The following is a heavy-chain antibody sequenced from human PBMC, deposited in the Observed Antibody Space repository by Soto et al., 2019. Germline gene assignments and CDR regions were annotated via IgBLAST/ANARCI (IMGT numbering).Heavy chain of an antibody. CDR3: ARAPMVRGVYYYYGMDV. CDR1: GGSISSGGYS. D-gene: IGHD3-10*01. CDR2: IYHSGST. J-gene: IGHJ6*02. V-gene: IGHV4-30-2*01. Sequence: SETLSLTCAVSGGSISSGGYSWSWIRQPPGKGLEWIGYIYHSGSTYYNPSLKSRVTISVDRSKNQFSLKLSSVTAADTAVYYCARAPMVRGVYYYYGMDVWGQGTTVTVSS.